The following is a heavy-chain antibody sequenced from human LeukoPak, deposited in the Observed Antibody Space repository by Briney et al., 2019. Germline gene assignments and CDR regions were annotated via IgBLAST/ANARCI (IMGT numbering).Heavy chain of an antibody. D-gene: IGHD6-19*01. CDR2: IYYSGST. V-gene: IGHV4-59*01. Sequence: SETLSLTRTVSGGPISSYYGRWTRQPPGKGLEWIGHIYYSGSTNYNPSLKSRVTMSVDTSTNQFSLKVNSVTAADTAVYYCAGVVAGRRYDPWGQGTLVTVSS. CDR3: AGVVAGRRYDP. CDR1: GGPISSYY. J-gene: IGHJ5*02.